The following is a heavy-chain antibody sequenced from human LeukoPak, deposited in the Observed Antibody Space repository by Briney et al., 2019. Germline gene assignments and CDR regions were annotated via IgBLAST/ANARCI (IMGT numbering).Heavy chain of an antibody. J-gene: IGHJ4*02. CDR3: ARSRYYDSSGYYYDY. CDR2: IYTSGST. CDR1: GGSISSYY. D-gene: IGHD3-22*01. V-gene: IGHV4-4*07. Sequence: PSETLSLTCTVSGGSISSYYWSWIRQPAGKGLEWIGRIYTSGSTNYNPSLKSRVTMSVDTSKNQFSLKLSSVTAADTAVYYCARSRYYDSSGYYYDYWGQGTLVTVSS.